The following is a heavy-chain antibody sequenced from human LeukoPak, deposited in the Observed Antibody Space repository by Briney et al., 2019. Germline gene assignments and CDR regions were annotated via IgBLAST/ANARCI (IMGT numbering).Heavy chain of an antibody. J-gene: IGHJ4*02. CDR3: ARFTSGIYDY. CDR2: IYTSGST. V-gene: IGHV4-61*02. D-gene: IGHD1-26*01. CDR1: GGSISSGSYY. Sequence: SETLSLTCTVSGGSISSGSYYWSWIRQPAGKGLEWIGRIYTSGSTNYNPSLKSRVTILVDTSKNQFSLKLNSVTAADTAVYFCARFTSGIYDYWGQGTLVTVPS.